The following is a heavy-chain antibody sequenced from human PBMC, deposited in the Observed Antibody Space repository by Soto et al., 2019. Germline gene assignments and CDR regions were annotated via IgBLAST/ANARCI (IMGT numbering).Heavy chain of an antibody. J-gene: IGHJ4*02. CDR2: IYWDDDK. V-gene: IGHV2-5*02. Sequence: QITLKESGPTLVKPTQTLTLTCTFSGFSLSTSGVSVGWIRQPPGKALEWLALIYWDDDKRYSPSLKNRLTITKDTSKNQVVLTMTNMDPVDTATYYCAHAPGHYGSGRAFDYWGQGTLVTVSS. CDR1: GFSLSTSGVS. CDR3: AHAPGHYGSGRAFDY. D-gene: IGHD3-10*01.